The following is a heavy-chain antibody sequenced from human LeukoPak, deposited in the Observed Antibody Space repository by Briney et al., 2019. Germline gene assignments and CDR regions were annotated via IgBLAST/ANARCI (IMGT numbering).Heavy chain of an antibody. J-gene: IGHJ3*02. V-gene: IGHV3-13*01. CDR1: GFTLNTYD. CDR3: ARGAVYAFDI. CDR2: IGTAGDT. Sequence: GGSLRLSCAASGFTLNTYDMHWVRQPTGKGLEWVSAIGTAGDTYYPGSVRGRFTTSRENAKSSLYLQMNSLRAEDTAVYYCARGAVYAFDIWGQGTMVTVSS.